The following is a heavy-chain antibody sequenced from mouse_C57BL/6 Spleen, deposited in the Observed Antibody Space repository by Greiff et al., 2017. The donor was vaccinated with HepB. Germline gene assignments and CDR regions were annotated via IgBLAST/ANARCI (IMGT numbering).Heavy chain of an antibody. J-gene: IGHJ2*01. Sequence: VQLQQSGPELVKPGASVKISCKASGYAFSSSWMNWVKQRPGKGLEWIGRIYPGDGDTNYNGKFKGKATLTADKSSSTAYMQLSSLTSEDSAVYFCARWSYDSYYFDYWGQSTTLTVSS. CDR1: GYAFSSSW. CDR2: IYPGDGDT. CDR3: ARWSYDSYYFDY. V-gene: IGHV1-82*01. D-gene: IGHD2-12*01.